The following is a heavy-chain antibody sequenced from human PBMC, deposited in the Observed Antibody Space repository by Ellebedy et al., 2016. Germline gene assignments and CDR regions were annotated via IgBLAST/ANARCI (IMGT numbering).Heavy chain of an antibody. D-gene: IGHD6-6*01. Sequence: SETLSLXCTVSGGSVDTYYWPWLRHSPGKGLEWIGYVFYGGSTKYNPSLRGRVTISLDTSRNQFSLKVTSVAAADTAVYYCARDFSLYSSSPSFDAWGQGTLVSVSS. CDR2: VFYGGST. V-gene: IGHV4-59*02. J-gene: IGHJ4*02. CDR1: GGSVDTYY. CDR3: ARDFSLYSSSPSFDA.